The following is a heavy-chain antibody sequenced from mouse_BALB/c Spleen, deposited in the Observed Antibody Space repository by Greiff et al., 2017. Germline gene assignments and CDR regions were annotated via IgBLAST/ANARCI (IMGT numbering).Heavy chain of an antibody. D-gene: IGHD1-2*01. V-gene: IGHV3-6*02. CDR3: ARDRIHYYGFAY. Sequence: ESGPGLVKPSQSLSLTCSVTGYSITSGYYWNWIRQFPGNKLEWMGYISYDGSNNYNPSLKNRISITRDTSKNQFFLKLNSVTTEDTATYYCARDRIHYYGFAYWGQGTLVTVSA. J-gene: IGHJ3*01. CDR2: ISYDGSN. CDR1: GYSITSGYY.